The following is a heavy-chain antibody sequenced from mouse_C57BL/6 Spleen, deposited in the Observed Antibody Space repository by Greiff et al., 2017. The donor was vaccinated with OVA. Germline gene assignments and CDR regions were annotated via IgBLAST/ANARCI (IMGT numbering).Heavy chain of an antibody. D-gene: IGHD2-2*01. CDR2: IDPSDSET. Sequence: QVHVKQPGAELVRPGSSVKLSCKASGYTFTSYWMHWVKQRPIQGLEWIGNIDPSDSETHYNQKFKDKATLTVDKSSSTAYMQLSSLTSEDSAVYYCARWGGYDGFAYWGQGTLVTVSA. CDR3: ARWGGYDGFAY. J-gene: IGHJ3*01. V-gene: IGHV1-52*01. CDR1: GYTFTSYW.